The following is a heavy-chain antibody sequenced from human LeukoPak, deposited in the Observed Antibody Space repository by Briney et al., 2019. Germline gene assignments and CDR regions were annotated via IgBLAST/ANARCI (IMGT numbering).Heavy chain of an antibody. D-gene: IGHD1-26*01. CDR1: GGTFSSYA. CDR2: IIPIFGTA. CDR3: ARRQSGIKNAFDI. J-gene: IGHJ3*02. Sequence: SVKVSCKASGGTFSSYAISWVRQAPGQGLEWMGGIIPIFGTANYAQKFQGRVTITADESTSTAYMEPSSLRSEDTAVYYCARRQSGIKNAFDIWGQGTMVTVSS. V-gene: IGHV1-69*13.